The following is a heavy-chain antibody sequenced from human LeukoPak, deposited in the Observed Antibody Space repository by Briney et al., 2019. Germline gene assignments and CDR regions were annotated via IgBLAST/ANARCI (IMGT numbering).Heavy chain of an antibody. CDR3: ARSRYSGGWYDY. CDR2: IYYTGST. Sequence: SETLSLTCTVSGGSISTYYWSWIRQPPGKGLEYIAYIYYTGSTDYNPSLKSRVSISVDTSKNQFSLELNSVTAADTAVYYCARSRYSGGWYDYWGQGTLVTVSS. D-gene: IGHD6-19*01. J-gene: IGHJ4*02. CDR1: GGSISTYY. V-gene: IGHV4-59*01.